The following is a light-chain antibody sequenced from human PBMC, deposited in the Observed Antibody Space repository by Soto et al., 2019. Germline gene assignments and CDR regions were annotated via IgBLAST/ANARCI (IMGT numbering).Light chain of an antibody. CDR3: AAWDDRLSSHV. V-gene: IGLV1-47*01. Sequence: VLTQPPSASGTPGQRVTISCSGSSSTIGSNYVYWYQQLPGTAPKLLIHRNDQRPSGVPERFSGSKSGTSASLAISGLRSEDEADYYCAAWDDRLSSHVFGTGTKVTV. CDR1: SSTIGSNY. CDR2: RND. J-gene: IGLJ1*01.